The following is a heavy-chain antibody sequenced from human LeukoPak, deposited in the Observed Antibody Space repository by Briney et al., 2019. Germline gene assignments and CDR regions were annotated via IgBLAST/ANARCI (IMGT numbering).Heavy chain of an antibody. CDR2: TDQDASEI. V-gene: IGHV3-7*01. CDR1: GFTFRDYW. CDR3: ARDLGYSQFDS. Sequence: GGSLRLSCAASGFTFRDYWMSWVRQAPGKGLEWVANTDQDASEINYVDSVKGRFTISRDNAKNSLHLQMNSLRAEDTAVYYCARDLGYSQFDSWGQGTLVTVSS. J-gene: IGHJ5*01. D-gene: IGHD5-18*01.